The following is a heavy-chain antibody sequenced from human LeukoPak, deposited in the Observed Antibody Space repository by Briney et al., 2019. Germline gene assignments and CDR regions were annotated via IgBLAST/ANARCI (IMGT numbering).Heavy chain of an antibody. J-gene: IGHJ6*03. D-gene: IGHD2-15*01. Sequence: SETLSLTCAVYGGSFSGYYWTWIRQPPGKGLEWIGEINHSGSTNYNPSLKSRVIISVDTSKNQFSLKLSSVTAADTAVYYCARGGSRSWDYYYSYYMDVWGKGTTVTVSS. CDR1: GGSFSGYY. V-gene: IGHV4-34*01. CDR3: ARGGSRSWDYYYSYYMDV. CDR2: INHSGST.